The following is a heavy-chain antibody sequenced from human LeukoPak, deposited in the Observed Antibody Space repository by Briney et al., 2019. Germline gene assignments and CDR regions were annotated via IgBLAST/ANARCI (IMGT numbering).Heavy chain of an antibody. CDR1: GFTVSSNY. CDR2: IKQDGSEK. V-gene: IGHV3-7*01. Sequence: SGGSLRLSCAASGFTVSSNYMSWVRQAPGKGLEWVANIKQDGSEKYYVDSVKGRFTISRDNAKNSLYLQMNSLRAEDTAVYYCAREGSDWNYYYYMDVWGKGTTVTISS. CDR3: AREGSDWNYYYYMDV. J-gene: IGHJ6*03. D-gene: IGHD6-19*01.